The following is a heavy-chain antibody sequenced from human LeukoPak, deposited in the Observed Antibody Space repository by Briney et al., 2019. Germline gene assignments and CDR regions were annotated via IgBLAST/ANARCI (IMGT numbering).Heavy chain of an antibody. CDR1: GYSFTSYW. CDR2: IYPGDSDT. V-gene: IGHV5-51*01. CDR3: ASRAAAHTGDGYGAFDI. Sequence: GESLKISCKGSGYSFTSYWIGWVRQMPGKGLEWMGIIYPGDSDTRHSPSFQGQVTISADKSISTAYLQWSSLKASDTAMYYCASRAAAHTGDGYGAFDIWGQGTMVTVSS. J-gene: IGHJ3*02. D-gene: IGHD6-13*01.